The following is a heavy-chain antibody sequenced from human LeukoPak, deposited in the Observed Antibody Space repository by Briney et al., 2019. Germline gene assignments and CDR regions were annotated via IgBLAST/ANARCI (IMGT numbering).Heavy chain of an antibody. V-gene: IGHV4-59*01. J-gene: IGHJ4*02. D-gene: IGHD3-10*01. CDR3: ARAPVYYGSGSYYNGVHDY. Sequence: PSETLSLTCTVSGGSISSYYWSWIRQPPGKGLEWIGYIDYSGSTNYNPSLKGRVTISGDTSKNQFSLKLSSVTAADTAVYYCARAPVYYGSGSYYNGVHDYWGQGTLVTVSS. CDR1: GGSISSYY. CDR2: IDYSGST.